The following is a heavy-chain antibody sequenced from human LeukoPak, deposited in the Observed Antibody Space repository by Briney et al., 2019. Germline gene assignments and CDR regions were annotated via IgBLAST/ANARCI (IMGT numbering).Heavy chain of an antibody. D-gene: IGHD3-22*01. Sequence: GGSLRLSCAASGFTFSSYAMSWVRQAPGRGLEWVSAISGSGGSTYYADSVKGRFTISRDNSKNTLYLQMNSLRAEDTAVYYCAKVDYDSSVRSEIDYWGQGTLVPVSS. CDR2: ISGSGGST. J-gene: IGHJ4*02. V-gene: IGHV3-23*01. CDR3: AKVDYDSSVRSEIDY. CDR1: GFTFSSYA.